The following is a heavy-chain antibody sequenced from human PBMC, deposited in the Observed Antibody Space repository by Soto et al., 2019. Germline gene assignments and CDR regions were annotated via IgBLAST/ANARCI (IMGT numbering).Heavy chain of an antibody. D-gene: IGHD6-19*01. CDR3: ARSAGWYAVHS. CDR1: GDSVSSPYY. J-gene: IGHJ4*02. CDR2: VFHTGTT. Sequence: QVQLQESGPGLVKPSGTLSLTCAVSGDSVSSPYYWCWVRQPPGKGLEWIGEVFHTGTTSYNPSLTSRVTISMDKSINQFSLDLSSVTAADTAVYYCARSAGWYAVHSWGPGTLVTVSS. V-gene: IGHV4-4*02.